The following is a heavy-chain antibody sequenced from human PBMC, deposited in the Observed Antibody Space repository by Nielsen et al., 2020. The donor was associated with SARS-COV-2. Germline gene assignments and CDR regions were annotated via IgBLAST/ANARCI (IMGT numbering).Heavy chain of an antibody. D-gene: IGHD3-3*01. Sequence: GESLKISCAASGFTFSSYAMSWVRQAPGKGLEWVSYISSSGSTIYYADSVKGRFTISRDNAKNSLYLQMNSLRAEDTAVYYCARERPQHDFWSGRDPMDVWGQGTTVTVSS. CDR3: ARERPQHDFWSGRDPMDV. CDR2: ISSSGSTI. CDR1: GFTFSSYA. V-gene: IGHV3-48*03. J-gene: IGHJ6*02.